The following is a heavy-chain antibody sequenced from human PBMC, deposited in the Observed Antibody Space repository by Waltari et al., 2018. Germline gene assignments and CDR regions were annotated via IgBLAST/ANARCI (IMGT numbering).Heavy chain of an antibody. V-gene: IGHV4-30-4*08. Sequence: QVQLQESGPGLVKPSETLSLTCTVSGDSVNNGNFYWSWIRPPPGKGLQWIGNIYFTGNTYYNPSLRIRLTMSLDTSKNQFSLQLTSVTATDTAVYYCAKKKNWSDAAFDSWGQGTLVTVSS. J-gene: IGHJ4*02. CDR1: GDSVNNGNFY. CDR3: AKKKNWSDAAFDS. D-gene: IGHD1-1*01. CDR2: IYFTGNT.